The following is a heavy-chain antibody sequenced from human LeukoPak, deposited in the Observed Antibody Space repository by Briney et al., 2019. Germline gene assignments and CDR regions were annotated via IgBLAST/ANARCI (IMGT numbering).Heavy chain of an antibody. CDR3: ASQIVVVPAAPDY. CDR1: GFTFSSYS. Sequence: GGSLRLSCAASGFTFSSYSMNWVRQAPGKGLEWVSYISSSSSTIYYADSVKGRFTISRDNAKNSLYLQMNSLRAEDTAVYYCASQIVVVPAAPDYWGQGTLVTVSS. J-gene: IGHJ4*02. CDR2: ISSSSSTI. D-gene: IGHD2-2*01. V-gene: IGHV3-48*01.